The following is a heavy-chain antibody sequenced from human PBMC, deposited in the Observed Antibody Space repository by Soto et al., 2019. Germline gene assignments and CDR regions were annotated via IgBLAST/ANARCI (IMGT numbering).Heavy chain of an antibody. J-gene: IGHJ4*02. Sequence: GSVKVSCKASGYTFTTYYMHWVRQSPVQGLEWMGIINPSGGSTRYAQKFQGRVTMTRDTSTSTVYMELSSLKSEDTAVYYCARGLIYDSSGYYFDYWGQGTLVTVSS. CDR3: ARGLIYDSSGYYFDY. CDR2: INPSGGST. V-gene: IGHV1-46*01. D-gene: IGHD3-22*01. CDR1: GYTFTTYY.